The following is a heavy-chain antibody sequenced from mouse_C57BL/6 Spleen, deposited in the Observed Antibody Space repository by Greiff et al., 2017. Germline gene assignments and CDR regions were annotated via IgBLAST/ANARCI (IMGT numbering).Heavy chain of an antibody. CDR3: TTWGYYYSNLFAY. D-gene: IGHD2-5*01. J-gene: IGHJ3*01. V-gene: IGHV14-1*01. CDR1: GFNIKDYY. CDR2: IDPEDGDT. Sequence: EVQLQQSGAELVRPGASVKLSCTASGFNIKDYYMHWVKQRPEQGLEWIGRIDPEDGDTEYAPKFQGKATMTADTSSNTAYLQLSSLTSEDTAVYYCTTWGYYYSNLFAYWGQGTLVTVSA.